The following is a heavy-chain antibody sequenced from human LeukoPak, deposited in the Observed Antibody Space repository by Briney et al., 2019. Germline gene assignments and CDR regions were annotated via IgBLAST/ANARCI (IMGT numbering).Heavy chain of an antibody. D-gene: IGHD4-23*01. CDR3: AREEGVDGTSGINN. V-gene: IGHV3-33*01. CDR1: GFTFSTYG. J-gene: IGHJ4*02. Sequence: PGGSLRLSCAASGFTFSTYGMHWVRQAPGTGLEWVSDIWYNGNTYYADSVKGRFTISRDNSKSTLYLQMNSLRAEDTAVYYCAREEGVDGTSGINNWGQGTLVIVSS. CDR2: IWYNGNT.